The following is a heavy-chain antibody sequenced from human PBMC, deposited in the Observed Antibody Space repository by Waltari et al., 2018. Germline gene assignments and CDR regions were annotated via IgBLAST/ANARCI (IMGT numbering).Heavy chain of an antibody. CDR2: SIPIFGTA. CDR3: ATSGVAGLQYYFDY. V-gene: IGHV1-69*13. J-gene: IGHJ4*02. D-gene: IGHD6-19*01. CDR1: GGTFSSYA. Sequence: QVQLVQSGAEVKKPGSSVKVSCKASGGTFSSYAISWVRQAPGQGLEWMGGSIPIFGTANYAQKFQGRVTMTADESTSTAYMELSSLRSEDTAVYYCATSGVAGLQYYFDYWGQGTLVTVSS.